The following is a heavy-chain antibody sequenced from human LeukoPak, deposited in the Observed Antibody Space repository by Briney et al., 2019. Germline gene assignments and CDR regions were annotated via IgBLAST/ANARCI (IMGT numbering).Heavy chain of an antibody. D-gene: IGHD1-26*01. CDR2: ISGSGGST. CDR3: ARYRFVVGATDSFDM. V-gene: IGHV3-23*01. J-gene: IGHJ3*02. Sequence: GGSLRLSCAASGFTFSNYVMNWVRQAPGKGLEWVSAISGSGGSTYYADSVKGRFTISRDNAKNSLYLQMNSLRAEDTAVYYCARYRFVVGATDSFDMWGQGTTVTVSS. CDR1: GFTFSNYV.